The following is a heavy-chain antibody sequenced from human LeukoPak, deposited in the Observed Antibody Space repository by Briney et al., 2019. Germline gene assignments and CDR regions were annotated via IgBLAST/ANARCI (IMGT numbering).Heavy chain of an antibody. J-gene: IGHJ4*02. CDR2: TNPNSGNT. V-gene: IGHV1-8*01. CDR3: ARGHGVSGYDLDDY. D-gene: IGHD5-12*01. CDR1: GYTFTSYD. Sequence: ASVKVSCKASGYTFTSYDINWVRQATGQGLEWMGWTNPNSGNTGYAQKFQGRVTMTRNTSISTAYMELSSLRSEDTAVYYCARGHGVSGYDLDDYWGQGTLVTVSS.